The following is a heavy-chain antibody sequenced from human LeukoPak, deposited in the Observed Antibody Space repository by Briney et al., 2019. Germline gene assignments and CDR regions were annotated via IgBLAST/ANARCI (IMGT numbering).Heavy chain of an antibody. J-gene: IGHJ6*03. CDR1: GGTFSSYA. Sequence: GASVKVSCKASGGTFSSYAISWVRQAPGQGLEWMGGIIPIFGTANYAQKFQGRVTITTDESTSTAYMELSSLGSEDTAVYYCARDRGVWGDYYYMDVWGKGTTVTVSS. V-gene: IGHV1-69*05. CDR2: IIPIFGTA. D-gene: IGHD2-8*01. CDR3: ARDRGVWGDYYYMDV.